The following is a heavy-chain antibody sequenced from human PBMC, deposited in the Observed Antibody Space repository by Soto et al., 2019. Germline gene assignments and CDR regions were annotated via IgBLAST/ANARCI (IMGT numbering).Heavy chain of an antibody. CDR1: GGSFSGYY. J-gene: IGHJ6*02. Sequence: QVQLQQWGAGLLKPSETLSLTCAVYGGSFSGYYWSWIRQPPGKGLEWLGEINHSGSTNYNPSLKSRVTISVDTSKHQFSLKLSSVTAADTAVYYCARERIAVAGQYYYYYYGMDVWGQGTTVTVSS. D-gene: IGHD6-19*01. CDR3: ARERIAVAGQYYYYYYGMDV. V-gene: IGHV4-34*01. CDR2: INHSGST.